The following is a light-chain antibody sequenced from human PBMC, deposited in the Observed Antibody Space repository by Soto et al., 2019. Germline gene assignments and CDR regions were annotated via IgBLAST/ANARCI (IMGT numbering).Light chain of an antibody. V-gene: IGLV2-8*01. CDR1: SSDVGGYNY. CDR3: SSFAGSNTYVL. J-gene: IGLJ3*02. CDR2: EVS. Sequence: QSALTQPPSASGSLGQSVTISCTGTSSDVGGYNYVSWYQQHPGKAPKLMIYEVSKRPSGVPDRLSGSKSGNTASLTVSGLPAEDEAEYYCSSFAGSNTYVLFGGGTKLTVL.